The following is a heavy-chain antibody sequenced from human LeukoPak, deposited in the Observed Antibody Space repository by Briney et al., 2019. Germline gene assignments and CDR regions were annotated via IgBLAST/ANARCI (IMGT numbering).Heavy chain of an antibody. D-gene: IGHD3-10*01. CDR2: ISYDGSNK. CDR1: GFTFSSYA. J-gene: IGHJ6*02. CDR3: ARDRDGSWSYSTIMDV. Sequence: GSLRLSCAASGFTFSSYAMHWVRQAPGKGLEWVAVISYDGSNKYYADSVKGRFTISRDNSKNTLYLQMNSLRAEDTAVYYCARDRDGSWSYSTIMDVCGQGTTVTVSS. V-gene: IGHV3-30*04.